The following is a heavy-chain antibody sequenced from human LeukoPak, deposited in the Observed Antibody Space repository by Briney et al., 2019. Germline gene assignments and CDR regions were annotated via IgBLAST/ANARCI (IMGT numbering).Heavy chain of an antibody. J-gene: IGHJ6*02. D-gene: IGHD6-13*01. V-gene: IGHV3-7*05. CDR2: IKEDGSEE. CDR3: ARDPYSRSWSYGMDV. Sequence: PGGSLRLSCTASGFTFSTYWMSWVRQTPEKGLEWVANIKEDGSEEVYVDSVKGRFTISRDNAKSSLYLQMNSLRTEDTAVYYCARDPYSRSWSYGMDVWGQGTTVTVS. CDR1: GFTFSTYW.